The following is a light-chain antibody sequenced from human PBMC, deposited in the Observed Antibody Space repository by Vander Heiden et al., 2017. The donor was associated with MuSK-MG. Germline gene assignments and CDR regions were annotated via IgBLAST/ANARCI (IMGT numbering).Light chain of an antibody. CDR2: GNS. CDR1: SSNIGAGYD. J-gene: IGLJ3*02. CDR3: QSYDSSLSGSWV. Sequence: QSVLTQPPSASGAPGQRVTISCTGSSSNIGAGYDVHWYQQLPGTAPKLLIYGNSNRPSGVPDRFSGSKSGTSASLAITGLQAEDEADYYCQSYDSSLSGSWVFGGGTKLTVL. V-gene: IGLV1-40*01.